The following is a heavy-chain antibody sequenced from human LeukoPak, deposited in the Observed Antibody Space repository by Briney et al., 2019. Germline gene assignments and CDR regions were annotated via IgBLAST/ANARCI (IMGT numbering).Heavy chain of an antibody. CDR3: ARDPYTSSGWVRAAPSDY. V-gene: IGHV3-30-3*01. CDR1: GFTFSSYA. Sequence: GGSLRLSCAASGFTFSSYAMHWVRQAPGKGLEWVAVISYDGSSKYYADSVKGRFTISRDNSKNTLYLQMNSLRAEDTAVYYCARDPYTSSGWVRAAPSDYWGQGTLVTVSS. J-gene: IGHJ4*02. CDR2: ISYDGSSK. D-gene: IGHD6-19*01.